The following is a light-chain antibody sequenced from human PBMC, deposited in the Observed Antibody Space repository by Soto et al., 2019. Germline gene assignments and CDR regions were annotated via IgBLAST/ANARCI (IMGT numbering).Light chain of an antibody. CDR3: QQYQNWPPWT. V-gene: IGKV3-15*01. J-gene: IGKJ1*01. CDR2: GAS. CDR1: QSVNSN. Sequence: EIVMTQSPATLSLSPGERATLSCRASQSVNSNLAWYQQKPGQSPRLLIHGASTRSTGIPARFSGSGSGTEFTLTISSLQSEDFAVYYCQQYQNWPPWTFGQGTNVEI.